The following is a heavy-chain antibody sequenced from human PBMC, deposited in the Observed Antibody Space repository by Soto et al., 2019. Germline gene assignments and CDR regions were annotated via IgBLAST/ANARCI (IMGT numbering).Heavy chain of an antibody. Sequence: PSETLSLTCAVSGGSISSGAYSWSWIRQPPGKGLEWIGYLYNTGSTIYNPSLESRVTISVDTSKNQFSLKLNSVTAADTAVYYCARDLWGYCGTDCYPLEVWGPGTTVTVSS. V-gene: IGHV4-61*08. CDR3: ARDLWGYCGTDCYPLEV. D-gene: IGHD2-21*02. CDR1: GGSISSGAYS. CDR2: LYNTGST. J-gene: IGHJ6*02.